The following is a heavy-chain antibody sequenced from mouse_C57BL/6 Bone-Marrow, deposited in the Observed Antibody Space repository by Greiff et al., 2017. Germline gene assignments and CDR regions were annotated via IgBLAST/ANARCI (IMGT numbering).Heavy chain of an antibody. CDR2: IDPEDGDT. D-gene: IGHD1-1*01. V-gene: IGHV14-2*01. J-gene: IGHJ1*03. CDR3: ASITTVVAKGYFDV. Sequence: VQLQQSGAELVKPGASVKLSCTASGFNFTDYYMHWVKQRTEQGLEWIGRIDPEDGDTNYAPKFQGKATITADTSSTTAYLQLSSLTSEDTAVYYYASITTVVAKGYFDVWGTGTTVTVSS. CDR1: GFNFTDYY.